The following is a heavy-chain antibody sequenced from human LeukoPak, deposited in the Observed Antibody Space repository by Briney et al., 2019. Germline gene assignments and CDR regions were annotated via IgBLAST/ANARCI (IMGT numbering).Heavy chain of an antibody. CDR1: GFTFSSYG. J-gene: IGHJ4*02. Sequence: GGSLRLSCAASGFTFSSYGMSWVRQAPGKGLEWVSAISDSGAITFYADSVEGRFTISRDNSKNTLYLQMNSLRAEDTAVYYCARHVLGGHNYGFSGFDYWGQGTLVTVSS. CDR3: ARHVLGGHNYGFSGFDY. V-gene: IGHV3-23*01. CDR2: ISDSGAIT. D-gene: IGHD5-18*01.